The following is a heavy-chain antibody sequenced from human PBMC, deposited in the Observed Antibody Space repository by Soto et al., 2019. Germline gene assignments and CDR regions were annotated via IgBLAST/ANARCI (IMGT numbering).Heavy chain of an antibody. CDR3: ARALVAGTDYYYYGMDV. V-gene: IGHV1-69*04. Sequence: SVKVSCKASGYTFTSYDINWVRQATGQGFEWMGRIIPILGIANYAQKFQGRVTITADKSTSTAYMELSSLRSEDTAVYYCARALVAGTDYYYYGMDVWGQGTTVTVSS. CDR2: IIPILGIA. J-gene: IGHJ6*02. CDR1: GYTFTSYD. D-gene: IGHD6-19*01.